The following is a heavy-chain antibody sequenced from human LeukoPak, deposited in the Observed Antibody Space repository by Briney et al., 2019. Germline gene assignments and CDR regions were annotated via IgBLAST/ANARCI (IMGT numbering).Heavy chain of an antibody. CDR3: ARGVTSAN. J-gene: IGHJ4*02. CDR1: GFTFSNYW. D-gene: IGHD3-10*01. CDR2: IKQDGSEK. Sequence: GGSLRLSRAASGFTFSNYWMTWVRQAPGKGLEWVANIKQDGSEKNYVDSVKGRFTISRDNTESSLFLQMNSLRVEDTAVYYCARGVTSANWGQGTLVTVSS. V-gene: IGHV3-7*01.